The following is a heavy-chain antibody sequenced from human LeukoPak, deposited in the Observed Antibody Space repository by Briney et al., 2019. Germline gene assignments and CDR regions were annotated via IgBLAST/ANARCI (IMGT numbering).Heavy chain of an antibody. J-gene: IGHJ3*02. D-gene: IGHD1-1*01. CDR3: AKLDPRGNGNNLDAFDI. V-gene: IGHV3-53*01. CDR2: IYSGGST. Sequence: PGGSLRLSCAASGFTVSSNYMSWVRQAPGKGLEWVSVIYSGGSTYYADFVKGRFTISRDNSKNTLYLQMNSLTAEDTAVYYCAKLDPRGNGNNLDAFDIWGQGTMVTVSS. CDR1: GFTVSSNY.